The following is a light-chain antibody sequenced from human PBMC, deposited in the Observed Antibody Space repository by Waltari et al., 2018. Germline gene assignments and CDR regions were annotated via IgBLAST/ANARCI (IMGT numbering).Light chain of an antibody. Sequence: IVLTQSPGTLSLSPGDRATLSCRASQPVSSNYLAWYQQKPGQAPRLLIYGASSRAAGIPDRFSGSGSGTDFTLTISRLEPEDFAVYYCQQYDSSPYTFGQGTKLEIK. J-gene: IGKJ2*01. CDR3: QQYDSSPYT. CDR2: GAS. CDR1: QPVSSNY. V-gene: IGKV3-20*01.